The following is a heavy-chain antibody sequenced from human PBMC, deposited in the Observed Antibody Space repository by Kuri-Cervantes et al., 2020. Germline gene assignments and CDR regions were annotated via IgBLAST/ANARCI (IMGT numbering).Heavy chain of an antibody. CDR1: GFTFSSHA. CDR2: IWSDASKQ. V-gene: IGHV3-30*02. CDR3: AKGPGGSSSGWYVGID. J-gene: IGHJ4*02. Sequence: GESLKISCAASGFTFSSHAMHWVRQAPGKGLEWVAFIWSDASKQYYADSVKGRFTISRDNSKNTLYLQMNSLRVEDTAVYYCAKGPGGSSSGWYVGIDWGQGTLVTVSS. D-gene: IGHD6-19*01.